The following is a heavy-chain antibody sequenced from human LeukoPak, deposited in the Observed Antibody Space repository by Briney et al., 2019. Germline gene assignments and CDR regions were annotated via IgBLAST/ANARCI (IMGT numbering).Heavy chain of an antibody. Sequence: GGSLRLSCAASGFIFGSYGMHWVRQAPGKGLEWVAFIRSDGSTKFYADSVKGRFTISRDNSKNTLYLQIKSLRGEDTAVYYCAKDEVTSTSQQQLAWYFDYWGQGTLVTVSS. CDR2: IRSDGSTK. V-gene: IGHV3-30*02. CDR1: GFIFGSYG. J-gene: IGHJ4*02. D-gene: IGHD6-13*01. CDR3: AKDEVTSTSQQQLAWYFDY.